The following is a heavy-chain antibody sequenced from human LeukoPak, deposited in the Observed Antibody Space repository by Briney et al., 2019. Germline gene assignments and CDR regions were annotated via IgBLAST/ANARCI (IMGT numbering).Heavy chain of an antibody. Sequence: PGGSLRLSCAASGFTFDDYAMHWVRQAPGKGLEWVSLISGDGGSTYYADSVKGRFTISRDNSKNSLYLQMNSLRTEDTALYYCANLGSIAARPDYWGQGTLVTVSP. D-gene: IGHD6-6*01. J-gene: IGHJ4*02. CDR2: ISGDGGST. CDR3: ANLGSIAARPDY. V-gene: IGHV3-43*02. CDR1: GFTFDDYA.